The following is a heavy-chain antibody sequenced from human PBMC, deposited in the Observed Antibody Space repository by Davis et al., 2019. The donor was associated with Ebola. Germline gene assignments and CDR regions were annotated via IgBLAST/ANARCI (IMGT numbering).Heavy chain of an antibody. J-gene: IGHJ4*02. CDR3: ARGVRGGGSSWPYFDY. CDR1: GYTFTSYG. V-gene: IGHV1-18*01. CDR2: ISAYNGNT. Sequence: ASVKVSCKASGYTFTSYGISWVRQAPGQGLEWMGWISAYNGNTNYAQKLQGRVTMTTDTSTSTAYMELRSLRSDDTAVYYCARGVRGGGSSWPYFDYWGQGTLVTVSS. D-gene: IGHD6-13*01.